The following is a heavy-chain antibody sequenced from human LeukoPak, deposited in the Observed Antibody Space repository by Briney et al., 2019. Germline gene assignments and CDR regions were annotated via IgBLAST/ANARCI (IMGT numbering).Heavy chain of an antibody. V-gene: IGHV3-33*01. CDR3: ARDNDYYDSSGYYANGMDV. CDR1: GFTFSSYG. J-gene: IGHJ6*02. Sequence: GRFLRLSCAASGFTFSSYGMHWVRQAPGKGLEWVAVIWYDGSNKYYADSVKGRFTISRDNSKNTLYLQMNSLRAEDTAVYYCARDNDYYDSSGYYANGMDVWGQGTTVTVSS. CDR2: IWYDGSNK. D-gene: IGHD3-22*01.